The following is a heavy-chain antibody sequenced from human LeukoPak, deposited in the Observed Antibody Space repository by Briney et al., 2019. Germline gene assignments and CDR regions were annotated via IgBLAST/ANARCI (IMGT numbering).Heavy chain of an antibody. CDR3: AKDIGRWLQPIDAFDI. J-gene: IGHJ3*02. CDR2: ISWNSGSI. CDR1: GFTFDDYA. V-gene: IGHV3-9*01. D-gene: IGHD5-24*01. Sequence: GGSLRLSCAASGFTFDDYAMHWVRQAPGKGLEWVSGISWNSGSIGYADSVKGRFTISRDNAKNSLYLQMNSLRAEDTALYYCAKDIGRWLQPIDAFDIWGQGTMVTVSS.